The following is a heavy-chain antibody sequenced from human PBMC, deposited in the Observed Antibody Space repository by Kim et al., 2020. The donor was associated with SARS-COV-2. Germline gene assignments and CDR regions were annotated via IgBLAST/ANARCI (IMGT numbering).Heavy chain of an antibody. CDR2: NK. V-gene: IGHV3-30*01. CDR3: TTLKTETASDY. J-gene: IGHJ4*02. D-gene: IGHD1-1*01. Sequence: NKYSADSVKGRFTISRDNSRNMMYLQMNILRAEDSAVYYCTTLKTETASDYWGQGALVTVSS.